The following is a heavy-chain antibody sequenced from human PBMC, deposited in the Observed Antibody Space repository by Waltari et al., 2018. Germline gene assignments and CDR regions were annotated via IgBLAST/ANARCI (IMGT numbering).Heavy chain of an antibody. Sequence: EVQLVESGGGLVQPGGSLRLSCTASGVTPTRAYMHWVRQAPGKGLVWVSHINSDGSTTRYADSVKGRFTISRDKAGTTVYLQMNSLRVEDTALYFCAREVHDFDTWGQGTMVTVSS. J-gene: IGHJ3*02. CDR1: GVTPTRAY. V-gene: IGHV3-74*01. CDR3: AREVHDFDT. CDR2: INSDGSTT.